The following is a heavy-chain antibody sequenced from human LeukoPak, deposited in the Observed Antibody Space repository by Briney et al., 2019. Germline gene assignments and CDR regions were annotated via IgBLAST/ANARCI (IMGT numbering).Heavy chain of an antibody. Sequence: GGSLRLSCTASGFTFGDYAISWIRQAPGKGGEGEGFIRSKAYGETADYAASVKGRFTISRDDSKAIAYLQMNSLKTEDTAVYHCTRDRGAYNLYDYWGQGTLVTVSS. D-gene: IGHD1-1*01. V-gene: IGHV3-49*03. J-gene: IGHJ4*02. CDR2: IRSKAYGETA. CDR1: GFTFGDYA. CDR3: TRDRGAYNLYDY.